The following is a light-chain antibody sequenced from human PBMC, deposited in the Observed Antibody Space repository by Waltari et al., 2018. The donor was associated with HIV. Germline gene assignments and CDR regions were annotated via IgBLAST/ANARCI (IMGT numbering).Light chain of an antibody. CDR2: GA. J-gene: IGKJ1*01. CDR3: QQYYSWPLT. CDR1: QSVSSN. V-gene: IGKV3-15*01. Sequence: EIVMTQSPATLSVSPGERATLSCRASQSVSSNLAWYQQKPGQAPKVLIYGASTGIPARFSGSGSGTEFTLTISSLQSEDFAVYYCQQYYSWPLTFGQGTKVEIK.